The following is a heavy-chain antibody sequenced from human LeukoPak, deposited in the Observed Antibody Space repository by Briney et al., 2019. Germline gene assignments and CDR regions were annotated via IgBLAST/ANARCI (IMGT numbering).Heavy chain of an antibody. Sequence: GASVKVSCKVSGYTLTELSMHWVRQAPGKGLEWMGGFDPEDGETIYAQKFQGRVTMTEDTSTDTAYMELSSLRSEDTAVYYCATAYFYKQATRGYYFDYWGQGTLVTVSS. J-gene: IGHJ4*02. CDR2: FDPEDGET. CDR3: ATAYFYKQATRGYYFDY. CDR1: GYTLTELS. V-gene: IGHV1-24*01. D-gene: IGHD1-26*01.